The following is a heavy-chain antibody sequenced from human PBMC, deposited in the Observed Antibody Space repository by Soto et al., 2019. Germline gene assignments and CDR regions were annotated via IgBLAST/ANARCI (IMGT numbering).Heavy chain of an antibody. J-gene: IGHJ4*02. CDR3: ARGSVDTVDSSGFYEY. V-gene: IGHV4-4*02. CDR1: GGSISSSNW. D-gene: IGHD3-22*01. Sequence: AETLSLTCAVSGGSISSSNWWRFVRQPPGKGLEWIGEIYHSGSTNYNPSLKSRVTISVDKSKNQFSLKLTSVTAADRAVYYCARGSVDTVDSSGFYEYWGQGTPVTVS. CDR2: IYHSGST.